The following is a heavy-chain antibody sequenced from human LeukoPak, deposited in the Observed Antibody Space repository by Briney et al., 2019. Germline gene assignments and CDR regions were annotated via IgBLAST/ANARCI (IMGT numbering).Heavy chain of an antibody. CDR3: ARGYGVLWFRELYDY. CDR2: ISAYNGNT. D-gene: IGHD3-10*01. Sequence: ASVKVSCKASGYTFTSYGISWVRQAPGQGPEWMGWISAYNGNTNYAQKLQGRVTMTTDTSTSTAYMELRSLRSDDTAVYYCARGYGVLWFRELYDYWGQGTLVTVSS. J-gene: IGHJ4*02. CDR1: GYTFTSYG. V-gene: IGHV1-18*01.